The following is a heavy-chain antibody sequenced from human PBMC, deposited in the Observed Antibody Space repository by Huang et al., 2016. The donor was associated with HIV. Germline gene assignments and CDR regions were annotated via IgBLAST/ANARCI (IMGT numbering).Heavy chain of an antibody. CDR2: IHNSGRT. V-gene: IGHV4-61*09. CDR1: GGSINSIPSY. D-gene: IGHD4-17*01. Sequence: QVQLQEAGPGLVRPSQTLSLTCAVSGGSINSIPSYCTWIRLPAGKGLEWIGQIHNSGRTNYSPSRKSRVTISVDSSKNQFSLKVNSVTAADTAVYYCARDGLLYDGDYDWGQGTLVTVSS. CDR3: ARDGLLYDGDYD. J-gene: IGHJ4*02.